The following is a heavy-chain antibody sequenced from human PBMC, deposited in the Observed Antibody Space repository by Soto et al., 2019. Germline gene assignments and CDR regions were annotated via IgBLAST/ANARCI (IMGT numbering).Heavy chain of an antibody. Sequence: TGGSLRLSCAASGFTFSDYYISWIRQAPGKGLEWVSYISSSSSYTDYADSVKGRFTISRDNAKNSLYLQMNSLRAEDTAVYYCARARGATTLHYFDYWGQGTLVTVSS. D-gene: IGHD1-26*01. CDR2: ISSSSSYT. CDR1: GFTFSDYY. CDR3: ARARGATTLHYFDY. J-gene: IGHJ4*02. V-gene: IGHV3-11*06.